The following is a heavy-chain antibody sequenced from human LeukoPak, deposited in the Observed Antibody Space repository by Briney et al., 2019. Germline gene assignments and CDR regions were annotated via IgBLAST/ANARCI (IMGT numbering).Heavy chain of an antibody. V-gene: IGHV5-51*01. J-gene: IGHJ6*03. CDR2: IYPGDSDT. D-gene: IGHD2-2*01. CDR3: ARHRLGLVPAATNYYYYYMDV. CDR1: GYSFTSYW. Sequence: GESLKISCKGSGYSFTSYWIGWVRQMPGKGLEWMGIIYPGDSDTRYSPSFQGQVTILADKSISTAYLQWSSLKASDTAMYYCARHRLGLVPAATNYYYYYMDVWGKGTTVTVSS.